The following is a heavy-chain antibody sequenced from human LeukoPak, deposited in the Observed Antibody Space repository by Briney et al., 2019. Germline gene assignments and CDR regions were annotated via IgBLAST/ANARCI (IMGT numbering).Heavy chain of an antibody. CDR3: ANYPTGWYYFDD. CDR1: GFTFSLYG. V-gene: IGHV3-30*18. CDR2: ISYDGTNK. D-gene: IGHD6-19*01. Sequence: PGGSLRLSCAASGFTFSLYGMHWVRQAPGKGLEWVAVISYDGTNKYYADSVNGRFTISRDNSKNTLYLQMNTLRAEDTAVYYCANYPTGWYYFDDWGQGTLVTVSS. J-gene: IGHJ4*02.